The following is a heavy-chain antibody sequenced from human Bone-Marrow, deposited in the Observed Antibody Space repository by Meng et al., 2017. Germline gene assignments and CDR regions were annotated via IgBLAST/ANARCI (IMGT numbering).Heavy chain of an antibody. CDR1: GGSISSYY. CDR2: IYYSGST. D-gene: IGHD1-26*01. Sequence: SETLSLTCTVSGGSISSYYWSWIRQPPGKGLEWIGSIYYSGSTYYNPSLKSRVTISVDTSKNQFSLKLSSVTAADTAVYYCARHIVGAYYYYYGMDVWGQGTTVTVSS. V-gene: IGHV4-59*05. CDR3: ARHIVGAYYYYYGMDV. J-gene: IGHJ6*02.